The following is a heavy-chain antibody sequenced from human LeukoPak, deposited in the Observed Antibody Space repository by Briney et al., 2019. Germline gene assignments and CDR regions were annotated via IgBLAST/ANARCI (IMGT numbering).Heavy chain of an antibody. CDR1: GGSFSGYY. V-gene: IGHV4-59*01. J-gene: IGHJ6*03. CDR2: IYYSGST. D-gene: IGHD5-18*01. CDR3: ARTTEGGYTYDYFYYYYMDV. Sequence: SETLALTCAVYGGSFSGYYWSWIRQPPGKGLEWISYIYYSGSTNYNPSLKSRVTISVDMSKNQFSLKLSSVTAADTAVYYCARTTEGGYTYDYFYYYYMDVWGKGTTVTISS.